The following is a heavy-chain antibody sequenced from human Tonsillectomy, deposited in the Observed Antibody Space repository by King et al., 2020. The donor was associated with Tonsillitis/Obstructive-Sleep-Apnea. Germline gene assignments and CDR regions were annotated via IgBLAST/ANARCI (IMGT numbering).Heavy chain of an antibody. CDR3: ARDRPPY. CDR2: IKPDGSEK. CDR1: GFTFSSYW. Sequence: VQLVESGGGLVQPGGSLRLSCAASGFTFSSYWMGWGRPAPGKGLEWVANIKPDGSEKYYVDSVKVRFTISRDNAKYSLYLQMNSLIVEDTAVYYCARDRPPYWGNGTTVTVSS. V-gene: IGHV3-7*04. J-gene: IGHJ6*04.